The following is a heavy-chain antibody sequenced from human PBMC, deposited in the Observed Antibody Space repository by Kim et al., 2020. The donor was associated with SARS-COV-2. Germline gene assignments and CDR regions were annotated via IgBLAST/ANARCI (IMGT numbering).Heavy chain of an antibody. V-gene: IGHV4-30-2*05. Sequence: NPALKRRVTISVDTSKNQFSLKLSSVTAADTAVYYCARDHCSGGSCYVDYWGQGTLVTVSS. J-gene: IGHJ4*02. D-gene: IGHD2-15*01. CDR3: ARDHCSGGSCYVDY.